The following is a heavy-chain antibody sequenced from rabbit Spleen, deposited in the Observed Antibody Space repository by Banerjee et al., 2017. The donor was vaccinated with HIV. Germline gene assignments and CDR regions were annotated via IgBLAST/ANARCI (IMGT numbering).Heavy chain of an antibody. D-gene: IGHD2-1*01. Sequence: QSLEESGGGLVQPEGSLTLTCTASGFSFSIKNYMCWVRQAPGKGLEWIACIYGGGGDSSYYASWAKGRFTVSKTSSTPVTLQMTSLTAADTATYFCARGSATMTLVITGYYLSLWGQGTLVTVS. J-gene: IGHJ4*01. CDR1: GFSFSIKNY. CDR3: ARGSATMTLVITGYYLSL. V-gene: IGHV1S40*01. CDR2: IYGGGGDSS.